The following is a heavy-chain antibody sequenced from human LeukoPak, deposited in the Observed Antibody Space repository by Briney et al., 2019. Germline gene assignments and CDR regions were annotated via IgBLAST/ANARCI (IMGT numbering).Heavy chain of an antibody. Sequence: NPSETLSLTCTVSGDSISSYFWSWIRQPAGQGLEWIGRIYASGSANYNPSLKSRVTMSVDTSKNQFSLKMSSVTAAGTAVYFCARVTYDILTGYLYYFDYWGEGTLVTVSS. CDR1: GDSISSYF. J-gene: IGHJ4*02. CDR3: ARVTYDILTGYLYYFDY. CDR2: IYASGSA. D-gene: IGHD3-9*01. V-gene: IGHV4-4*07.